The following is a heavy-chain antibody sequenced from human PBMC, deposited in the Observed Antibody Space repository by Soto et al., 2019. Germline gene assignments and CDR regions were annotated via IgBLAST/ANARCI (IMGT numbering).Heavy chain of an antibody. Sequence: EVQLLESGGGLVQPGGSLRLSCAASGFTFSSYAMSWVRQAPRKGLEWVSAISGSGGSTYYADSVKGRFTISRDNSKKTLYLQMNSLRAEDTAVYYCAKASGWVGEFDYWGQGTLVTVSS. J-gene: IGHJ4*02. D-gene: IGHD3-10*01. CDR3: AKASGWVGEFDY. V-gene: IGHV3-23*01. CDR1: GFTFSSYA. CDR2: ISGSGGST.